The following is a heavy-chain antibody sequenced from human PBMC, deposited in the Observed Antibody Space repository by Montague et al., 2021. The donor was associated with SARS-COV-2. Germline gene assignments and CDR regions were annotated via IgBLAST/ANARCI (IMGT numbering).Heavy chain of an antibody. CDR1: GGSISSSDYY. V-gene: IGHV4-39*01. D-gene: IGHD5-18*01. J-gene: IGHJ6*02. CDR2: IYYSGST. CDR3: ARSSGYNYEIAYYSIDV. Sequence: SETLSLTCTVSGGSISSSDYYWGWIRQPPGKGLEWIGTIYYSGSTYYTPSLKSRVTISVATSKHQFSLKLTSLTAADTAVYYCARSSGYNYEIAYYSIDVWGQGTTVTGSS.